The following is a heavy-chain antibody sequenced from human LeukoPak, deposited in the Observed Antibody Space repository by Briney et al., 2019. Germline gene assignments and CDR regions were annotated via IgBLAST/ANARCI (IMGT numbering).Heavy chain of an antibody. V-gene: IGHV5-51*01. CDR2: VYPGDSET. J-gene: IGHJ4*02. Sequence: GESLKISCKGSGYSFSSDWIGWVRQMPGKGLECMGIVYPGDSETRYSPSFQGQVTISADKSINTAYLQWSSLKASDTAIYYCARFSGSDWNIYYFDYWGQGALVTVSS. CDR1: GYSFSSDW. D-gene: IGHD6-19*01. CDR3: ARFSGSDWNIYYFDY.